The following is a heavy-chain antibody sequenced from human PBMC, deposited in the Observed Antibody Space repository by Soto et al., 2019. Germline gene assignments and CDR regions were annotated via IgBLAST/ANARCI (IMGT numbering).Heavy chain of an antibody. CDR3: ARGGFEYSSSGYYVLDC. CDR1: GGSFSGYY. J-gene: IGHJ4*02. Sequence: QVQLQQGGAGLLKPSETLSLTCAVYGGSFSGYYWSWIRQPPGKGLEWIGEINHSGSTNNNPSLKSRGAIAVDTSKNQFSLKLSSVTAADTAVYSCARGGFEYSSSGYYVLDCWRQGALVTVSS. D-gene: IGHD6-13*01. V-gene: IGHV4-34*04. CDR2: INHSGST.